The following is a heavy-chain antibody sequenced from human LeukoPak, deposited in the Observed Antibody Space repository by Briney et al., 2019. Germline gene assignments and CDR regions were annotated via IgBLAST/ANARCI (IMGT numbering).Heavy chain of an antibody. CDR2: VSGSGEST. D-gene: IGHD4-11*01. CDR3: AKNRGNYYYFDY. Sequence: GGSLRLSCAASGFSFSSYAMSWVRQAPGKGLEWVSAVSGSGESTYYADSVKDRFTISRDNSKNTLYLQMNSLGAEDTAVYYCAKNRGNYYYFDYWGQGTLVTVSS. V-gene: IGHV3-23*01. J-gene: IGHJ4*02. CDR1: GFSFSSYA.